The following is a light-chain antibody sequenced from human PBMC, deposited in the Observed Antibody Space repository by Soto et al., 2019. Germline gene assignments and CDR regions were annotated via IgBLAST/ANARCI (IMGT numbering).Light chain of an antibody. Sequence: QSALTQPASVSGSPGQSITISCTRTSNDVGSYNFVSWYQQHPGKAPKVLIYEVTKWPSGVSNRFSGSKSGNTASLTISGLQADDEADYYCCSDAGSSTYVFGSGTKLTVL. CDR1: SNDVGSYNF. V-gene: IGLV2-23*02. CDR3: CSDAGSSTYV. J-gene: IGLJ1*01. CDR2: EVT.